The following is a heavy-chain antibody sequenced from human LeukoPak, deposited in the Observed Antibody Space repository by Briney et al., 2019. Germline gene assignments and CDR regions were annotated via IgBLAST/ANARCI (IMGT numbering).Heavy chain of an antibody. Sequence: GGSLRLSCAASGFTFSSYGMHWVRQAPGKGLEWVAFIRYDGSNKYYADSVKGRFTISRDNSKNTLYLQMNSLRAEDTAVYYCAKRYGSGSYYSPDYYYYMDVWGKGTTVTISS. CDR3: AKRYGSGSYYSPDYYYYMDV. CDR2: IRYDGSNK. V-gene: IGHV3-30*02. CDR1: GFTFSSYG. J-gene: IGHJ6*03. D-gene: IGHD3-10*01.